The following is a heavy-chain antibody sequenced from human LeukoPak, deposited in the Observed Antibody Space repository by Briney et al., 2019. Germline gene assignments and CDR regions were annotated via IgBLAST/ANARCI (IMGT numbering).Heavy chain of an antibody. D-gene: IGHD3-22*01. V-gene: IGHV3-23*01. Sequence: PGGSLRLSCAASGFTFSSYAMSWVRQAPGKGLEWVSVISGSGGSTYYADSVKGRFTISRDNAKNSLYLQMNSLRAEDTAVYYCASAPISDPYYYDSSGYYAFDYWGQGTLVTVSS. CDR3: ASAPISDPYYYDSSGYYAFDY. J-gene: IGHJ4*02. CDR1: GFTFSSYA. CDR2: ISGSGGST.